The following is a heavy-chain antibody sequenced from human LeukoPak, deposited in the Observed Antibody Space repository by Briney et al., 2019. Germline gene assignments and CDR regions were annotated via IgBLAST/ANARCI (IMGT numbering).Heavy chain of an antibody. J-gene: IGHJ4*02. D-gene: IGHD1-1*01. Sequence: ASVKVSCKASGYTFTGYFIHWVRQAPGQGLEWMGRIHPNSGNTYYAQKFQGRVTMTSDPSINTVYLELSMLRSDDTAVYYCARDGNNWSSLHYWGQGTLIPVFS. CDR1: GYTFTGYF. V-gene: IGHV1-2*06. CDR2: IHPNSGNT. CDR3: ARDGNNWSSLHY.